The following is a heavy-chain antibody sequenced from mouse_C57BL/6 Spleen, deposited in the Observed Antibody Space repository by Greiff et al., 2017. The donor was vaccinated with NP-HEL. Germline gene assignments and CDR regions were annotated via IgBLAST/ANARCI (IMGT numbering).Heavy chain of an antibody. CDR1: GFTFSSYA. CDR2: ISDGGSYT. J-gene: IGHJ1*03. CDR3: ARDSSSYYGSSYGYFDV. D-gene: IGHD1-1*01. Sequence: EVQGVESGGGLVKPGGSLKLSCAASGFTFSSYAMSWVRQTPEKRLEWVATISDGGSYTYYPDNVKGRFTISRDNAKNNLYLQMSHLKSEDTAMYYCARDSSSYYGSSYGYFDVWGTGTTVTVSS. V-gene: IGHV5-4*01.